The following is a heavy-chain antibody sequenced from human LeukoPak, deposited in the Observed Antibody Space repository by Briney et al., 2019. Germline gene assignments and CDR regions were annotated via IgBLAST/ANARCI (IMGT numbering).Heavy chain of an antibody. V-gene: IGHV4-39*07. CDR1: GGSISSSSYS. Sequence: SETLSLTCTVSGGSISSSSYSWGWIRQPPGKGLEWIGSIYYSGSTYYHPSLKSRVTISVDTSKNQFSLKLSSVTAADTAVYYCARAAGIAAAAQGVWFDPWGQGTLVTVSS. CDR3: ARAAGIAAAAQGVWFDP. J-gene: IGHJ5*02. CDR2: IYYSGST. D-gene: IGHD6-13*01.